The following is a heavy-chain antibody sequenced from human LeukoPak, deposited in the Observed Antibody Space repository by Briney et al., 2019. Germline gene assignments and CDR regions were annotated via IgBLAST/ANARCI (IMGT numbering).Heavy chain of an antibody. CDR1: GGTFSSYA. CDR2: IIPIFGTA. J-gene: IGHJ4*02. D-gene: IGHD5-24*01. CDR3: ARETEMATMQYYFDY. V-gene: IGHV1-69*05. Sequence: APVKVSCKASGGTFSSYAISWVRQAPGQGLEWMGGIIPIFGTANYAQKFQGRVTITTDESTSTAYMELSSLRSEDTAVYYCARETEMATMQYYFDYWGQGTLVTVSS.